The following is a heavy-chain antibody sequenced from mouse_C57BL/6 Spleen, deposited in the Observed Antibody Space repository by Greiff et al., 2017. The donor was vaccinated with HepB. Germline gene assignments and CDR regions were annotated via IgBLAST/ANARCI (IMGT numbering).Heavy chain of an antibody. V-gene: IGHV2-6*01. D-gene: IGHD2-2*01. J-gene: IGHJ4*01. CDR1: GFSLTSYG. CDR3: ARVTNYAMDY. Sequence: QVQLKESGPGLVAPSQSLSITCTVSGFSLTSYGVDWVRQSPGKGLEWLGVIWGVGSTNYNSALKSRLTNSKDNSKSHVILKMNSLQTDDTAMYYCARVTNYAMDYWGQGTSVTVSS. CDR2: IWGVGST.